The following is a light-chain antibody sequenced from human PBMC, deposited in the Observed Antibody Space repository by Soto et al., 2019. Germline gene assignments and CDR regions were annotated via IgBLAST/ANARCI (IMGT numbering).Light chain of an antibody. V-gene: IGKV3-20*01. CDR3: HQYGSSPPT. Sequence: IVLTQSPGTLSLSPGERTTLSCRASQSISRYLAWYQQKPGQGPRLLIYGASSRATGTPDRFSGSGSGTDFTLTINRLEPEDFAPYYCHQYGSSPPTFGQGTKVDIK. J-gene: IGKJ1*01. CDR1: QSISRY. CDR2: GAS.